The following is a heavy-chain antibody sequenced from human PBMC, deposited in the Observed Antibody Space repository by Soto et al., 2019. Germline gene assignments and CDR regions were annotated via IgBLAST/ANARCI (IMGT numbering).Heavy chain of an antibody. V-gene: IGHV1-69*13. D-gene: IGHD1-1*01. J-gene: IGHJ5*02. Sequence: ASVKVSCKASGGTFSSYAISWVRQAPGQGLEWMGGIIPIFGTANYAQKFQGRVTITADESTSTAYMELSSLRSEDTAVYYCARGKLEQPTRKRTNWFDPWGQGTLVTVSS. CDR2: IIPIFGTA. CDR1: GGTFSSYA. CDR3: ARGKLEQPTRKRTNWFDP.